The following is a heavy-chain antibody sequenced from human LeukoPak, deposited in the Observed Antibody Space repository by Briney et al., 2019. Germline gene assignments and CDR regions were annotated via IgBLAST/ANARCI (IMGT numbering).Heavy chain of an antibody. CDR1: GLTFSSYA. J-gene: IGHJ5*02. D-gene: IGHD5-18*01. V-gene: IGHV3-30*02. CDR2: IRYDGNNN. Sequence: GGSLRLSCAACGLTFSSYAMQWVRQAPGKGLEWVAFIRYDGNNNYYADSVEGRFTIYREYSENALSPHVNSERGEDAAVYYCARDGYNYGFDTWGEGALVTVSS. CDR3: ARDGYNYGFDT.